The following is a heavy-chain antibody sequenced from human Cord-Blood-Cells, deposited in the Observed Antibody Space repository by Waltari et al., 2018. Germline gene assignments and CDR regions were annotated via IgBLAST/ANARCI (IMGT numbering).Heavy chain of an antibody. V-gene: IGHV1-24*01. J-gene: IGHJ3*02. CDR3: ATGSIAARFFAFDI. D-gene: IGHD6-6*01. CDR1: GYTLTELA. CDR2: FNPEDGET. Sequence: QVQLVQSGAEVKKPGASVKVSCKVSGYTLTELAMHWVRPAPGKGLEWMGGFNPEDGETIYAQKFQGRVTMTEDTSTDTAYMELSSLRSEDTAVYYCATGSIAARFFAFDIWGQGTMVTVSS.